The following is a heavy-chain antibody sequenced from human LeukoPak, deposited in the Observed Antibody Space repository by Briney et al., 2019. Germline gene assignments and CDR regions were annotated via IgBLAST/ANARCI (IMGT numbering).Heavy chain of an antibody. CDR3: ARGRMVRGVAIHY. D-gene: IGHD3-10*01. V-gene: IGHV4-34*01. CDR1: SGSFSGYY. J-gene: IGHJ4*02. Sequence: SETLSLTCAVYSGSFSGYYWSWIRQPPGKGLEWIGEINHSGSTNYNPSLKSRVTISVDTSKNQFSLKLSSVTAADTAVYYCARGRMVRGVAIHYWGQGTLVTVSS. CDR2: INHSGST.